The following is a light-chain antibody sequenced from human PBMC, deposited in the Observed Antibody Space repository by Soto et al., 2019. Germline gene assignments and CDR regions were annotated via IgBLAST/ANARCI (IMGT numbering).Light chain of an antibody. Sequence: EVVLTQSPGTLSLYPGERATLSCRASQSVSSNYLAWYQQKPGQAPRLLIYAASTRAAGIPDRFSGSGSGTDFTLTISRLEPEDFAVYYCQQFGNSLYTFGQGTKLEIK. CDR1: QSVSSNY. J-gene: IGKJ2*01. V-gene: IGKV3-20*01. CDR3: QQFGNSLYT. CDR2: AAS.